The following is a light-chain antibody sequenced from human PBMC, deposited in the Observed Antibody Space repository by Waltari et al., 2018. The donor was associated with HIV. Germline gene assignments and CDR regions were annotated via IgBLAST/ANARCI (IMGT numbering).Light chain of an antibody. Sequence: QSALTQPASVSGSPGQSITISCTETSSDVGNSNLVSWYQQFTGNAPKLLIYEVTKRPSGVSSRFSGSKSGTTASLTLSDLRPDAEAKYYCCSYADSATFVLFGGGTRVTV. V-gene: IGLV2-23*02. CDR2: EVT. CDR1: SSDVGNSNL. CDR3: CSYADSATFVL. J-gene: IGLJ2*01.